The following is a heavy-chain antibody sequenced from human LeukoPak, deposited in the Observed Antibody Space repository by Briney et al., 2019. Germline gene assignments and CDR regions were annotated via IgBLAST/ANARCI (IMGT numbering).Heavy chain of an antibody. CDR3: ARSSYYYDSSGYRSYYYGMDV. CDR2: IYYSGST. J-gene: IGHJ6*02. V-gene: IGHV4-59*08. D-gene: IGHD3-22*01. CDR1: GGSFSGYY. Sequence: SETLSLTCAVYGGSFSGYYWSWIRQPTGKGLEWIGYIYYSGSTNYNPSLKSRVTISVDTSKNQFSLKLSSVTAADTAVYYCARSSYYYDSSGYRSYYYGMDVWGQGTTVTVSS.